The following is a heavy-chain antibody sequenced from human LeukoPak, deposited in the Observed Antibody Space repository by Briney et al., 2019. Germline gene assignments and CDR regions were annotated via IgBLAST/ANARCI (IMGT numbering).Heavy chain of an antibody. V-gene: IGHV3-74*01. CDR1: GFTFSSYW. CDR2: INSDGSST. Sequence: GGSLRLSCAASGFTFSSYWMHWVRQAPGKGLVWVSRINSDGSSTSYADSVKGRFTISRDNAENTLYLQMNSLRAEDTAVYYCARGKQWLVPDYWGQGTLVTVSS. J-gene: IGHJ4*02. D-gene: IGHD6-19*01. CDR3: ARGKQWLVPDY.